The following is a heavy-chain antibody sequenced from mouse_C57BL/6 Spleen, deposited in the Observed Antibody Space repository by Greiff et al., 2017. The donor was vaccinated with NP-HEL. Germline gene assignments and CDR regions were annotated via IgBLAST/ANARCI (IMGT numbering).Heavy chain of an antibody. V-gene: IGHV1-69*01. Sequence: VQLQQPGAELVMPGASVKLSCKASGYTFTSYWMHWVKQRPGQGLEWIGEIDPSDSYTNYNQKFKGKSTLTVDKSSSTAYMQLSSLTSEDSAVYDCAREEQLRLRNYAMDYWGQGTSVTVSS. CDR2: IDPSDSYT. J-gene: IGHJ4*01. CDR1: GYTFTSYW. D-gene: IGHD3-2*02. CDR3: AREEQLRLRNYAMDY.